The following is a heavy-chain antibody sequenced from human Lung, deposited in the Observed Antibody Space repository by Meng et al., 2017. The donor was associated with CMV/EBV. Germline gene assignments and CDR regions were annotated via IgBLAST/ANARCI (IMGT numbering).Heavy chain of an antibody. D-gene: IGHD6-6*01. V-gene: IGHV3-74*01. CDR1: GFTFSNYW. CDR3: ARASPYSRSYFDY. J-gene: IGHJ4*02. CDR2: IQGSDI. Sequence: GXXRLSCAASGFTFSNYWMHWVRQAPGKGLVWVSRIQGSDIAYADSVQGRFSISRDNAKNTLYLQINSLRVEDTAVYYCARASPYSRSYFDYWGQGALVTVSS.